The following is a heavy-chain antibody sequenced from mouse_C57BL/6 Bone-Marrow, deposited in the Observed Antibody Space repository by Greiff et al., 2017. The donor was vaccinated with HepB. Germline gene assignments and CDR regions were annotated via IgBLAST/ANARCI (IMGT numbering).Heavy chain of an antibody. CDR3: TGREAYYYGSSPYYFDY. D-gene: IGHD1-1*01. CDR1: GYTFTDYE. Sequence: QVHVKQSGAELVRPGASVTLSCKASGYTFTDYEMHWVKQTPVHGLEWIGAIDPETGGTAYNQKFKGKAILTADKSSSTAYMELRSLTSDDSAVYYCTGREAYYYGSSPYYFDYGGQGTTLTVSS. V-gene: IGHV1-15*01. CDR2: IDPETGGT. J-gene: IGHJ2*01.